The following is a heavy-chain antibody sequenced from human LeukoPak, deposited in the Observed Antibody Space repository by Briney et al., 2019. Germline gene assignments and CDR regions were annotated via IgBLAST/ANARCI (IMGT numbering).Heavy chain of an antibody. CDR2: ISYDGSNK. J-gene: IGHJ4*02. D-gene: IGHD2-2*01. Sequence: GGSLRLSCAASGFTFSNYAMHWVRQAPGKGLEWVAVISYDGSNKYYADSVKGRFTISRDNSKNTLYLQMNSLRAEDTAVYYCARSAGSSTDYWGQGTLVTVSS. CDR3: ARSAGSSTDY. V-gene: IGHV3-30*14. CDR1: GFTFSNYA.